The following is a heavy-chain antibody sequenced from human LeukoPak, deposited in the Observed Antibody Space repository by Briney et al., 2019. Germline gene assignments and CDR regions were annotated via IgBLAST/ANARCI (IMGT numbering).Heavy chain of an antibody. Sequence: GGSLRLSCAASGFTFSGYAMHWVGQAPGKRLEWVAVISYDGSNKYYADSVKGRFTISRDNSKNTLYLQMNSLRAEDTAVYYCASNPGYGDSDYWGQGTLVTVSS. CDR3: ASNPGYGDSDY. D-gene: IGHD4-17*01. J-gene: IGHJ4*02. V-gene: IGHV3-30*04. CDR1: GFTFSGYA. CDR2: ISYDGSNK.